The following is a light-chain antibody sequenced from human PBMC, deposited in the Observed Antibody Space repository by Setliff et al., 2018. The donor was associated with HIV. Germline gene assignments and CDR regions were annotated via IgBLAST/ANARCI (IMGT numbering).Light chain of an antibody. V-gene: IGLV2-23*02. Sequence: QSVLTQPDSVSGSPGQSITISCTGTSTDVGTYNLVSWYQQHPGKAPKVMIYEVSKRPSGISNRFSGSKSGNTASLTISGLQPEDESDYYCCSYASGSTSLFVFGTGTKVTVL. CDR2: EVS. CDR1: STDVGTYNL. CDR3: CSYASGSTSLFV. J-gene: IGLJ1*01.